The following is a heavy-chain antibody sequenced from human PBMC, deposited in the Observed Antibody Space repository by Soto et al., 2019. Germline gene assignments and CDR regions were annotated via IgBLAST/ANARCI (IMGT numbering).Heavy chain of an antibody. Sequence: LRLSCVTSGFDFSYYWIHWIRQAPGKGLVWVSRIDPDGTTTNYADSVKGRFTVSRDNAKDTAYLQMDSLTADDTALYYCTRGLRPSSAGTGGYWGPGTLVTVSS. CDR1: GFDFSYYW. D-gene: IGHD1-1*01. J-gene: IGHJ1*01. CDR3: TRGLRPSSAGTGGY. CDR2: IDPDGTTT. V-gene: IGHV3-74*01.